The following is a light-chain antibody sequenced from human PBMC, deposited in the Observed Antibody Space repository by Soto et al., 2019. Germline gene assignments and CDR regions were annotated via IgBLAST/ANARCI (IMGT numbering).Light chain of an antibody. CDR3: QQYNSYPIT. J-gene: IGKJ5*01. Sequence: DIQMTQSPSTLSASVGDRVTITCRASQSISSWLAWYQQKPGKAPKLLIYDASSLESGVPSMFSDSGSGTEFTLTISSLQPDDFATYYCQQYNSYPITFGQGTRLEIK. CDR2: DAS. CDR1: QSISSW. V-gene: IGKV1-5*01.